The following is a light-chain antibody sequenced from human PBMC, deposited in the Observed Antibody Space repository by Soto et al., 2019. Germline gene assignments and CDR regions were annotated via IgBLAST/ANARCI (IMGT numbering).Light chain of an antibody. CDR1: QSISSY. J-gene: IGKJ1*01. V-gene: IGKV1-39*01. CDR3: QQSYSTPRT. Sequence: DIQMTQSPSSLSASVGDRVTITCRASQSISSYLNWYQQKPGKAPKLLIYAASSLQSGVPSRFSGSGSGTDVTLTISSLQHEDFATYYCQQSYSTPRTFGQGPKVEIK. CDR2: AAS.